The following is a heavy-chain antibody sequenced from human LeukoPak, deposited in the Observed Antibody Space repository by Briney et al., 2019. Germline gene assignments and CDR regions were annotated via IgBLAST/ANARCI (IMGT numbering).Heavy chain of an antibody. CDR3: ARDLLRPYYYDSSGYWGFDY. CDR2: ISGSGGST. J-gene: IGHJ4*02. V-gene: IGHV3-23*01. D-gene: IGHD3-22*01. CDR1: GFTFSSYA. Sequence: GGSLRLSCAASGFTFSSYAMSWVRQAPGKGLEWVSAISGSGGSTYYADSVKGRFTISRDNSKNTLYLQMNSLRAEDTAVYYCARDLLRPYYYDSSGYWGFDYWGQGTLVTVSS.